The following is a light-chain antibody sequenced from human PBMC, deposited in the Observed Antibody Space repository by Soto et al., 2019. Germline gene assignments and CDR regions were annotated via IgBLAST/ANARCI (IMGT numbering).Light chain of an antibody. CDR1: QSLFYSSYNRSY. CDR3: QEYLLSHRT. Sequence: DIVLTQSPDSLAVSLGERATLNCKSSQSLFYSSYNRSYLAWYQQKPGQPPKLLIYWASTREAGVPDRFSGSGSGTDFTLTISSLQAEDVAVYYCQEYLLSHRTFGQGTKVEIK. J-gene: IGKJ1*01. V-gene: IGKV4-1*01. CDR2: WAS.